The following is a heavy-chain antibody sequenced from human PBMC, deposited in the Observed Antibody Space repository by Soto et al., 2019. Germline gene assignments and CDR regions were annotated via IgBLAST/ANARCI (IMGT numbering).Heavy chain of an antibody. CDR2: IRSKADGGTT. D-gene: IGHD3-22*01. CDR1: GFTFSNAW. V-gene: IGHV3-15*07. Sequence: GSLRLSCAASGFTFSNAWMNWVRQVPGKGLEWVGRIRSKADGGTTDYAAPVIGRITISRDDSTNTVYLQMNTLKSEDTAVYYCATSPGFYATSPFDYWG. J-gene: IGHJ4*01. CDR3: ATSPGFYATSPFDY.